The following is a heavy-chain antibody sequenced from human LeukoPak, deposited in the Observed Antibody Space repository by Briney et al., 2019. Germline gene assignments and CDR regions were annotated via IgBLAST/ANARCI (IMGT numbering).Heavy chain of an antibody. V-gene: IGHV4-39*07. J-gene: IGHJ6*02. CDR1: DGSISSSSYY. Sequence: SETLSLTCTVSDGSISSSSYYWGWIRQPPGKGLEWIGSIYYSGDTNYNPSLKSRVTISVDKSKNQFSLKLSSVTAADTAVYYCTRDRRELPRYYYYGMDVWGQGTTVTVSS. CDR3: TRDRRELPRYYYYGMDV. D-gene: IGHD1-26*01. CDR2: IYYSGDT.